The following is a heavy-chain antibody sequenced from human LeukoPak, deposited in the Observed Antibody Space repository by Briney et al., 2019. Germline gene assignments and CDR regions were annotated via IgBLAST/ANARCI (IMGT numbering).Heavy chain of an antibody. CDR3: ARAHCSSTSCYVSSFDY. Sequence: GASVKVSCKASGYTFTGYYMHWVRQAPGQGLEWMGWINPNSGGTNYAQKFQGRVTMTRDTSISTAYMELSRLRSDDTAVYYCARAHCSSTSCYVSSFDYWGQGTLVTVSS. V-gene: IGHV1-2*02. CDR1: GYTFTGYY. J-gene: IGHJ4*02. D-gene: IGHD2-2*01. CDR2: INPNSGGT.